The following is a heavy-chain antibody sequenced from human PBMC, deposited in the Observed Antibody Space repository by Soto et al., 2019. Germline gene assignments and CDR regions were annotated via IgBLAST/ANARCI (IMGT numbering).Heavy chain of an antibody. CDR2: ISWNSGSI. V-gene: IGHV3-9*01. D-gene: IGHD6-19*01. J-gene: IGHJ4*02. CDR1: GFTFDDYA. Sequence: EVPLVESGGGLVQPGRSLRLSCAASGFTFDDYAMHWVRQAPGKGLEWVSGISWNSGSIGYADSVKGRFTISRDNATTSLYLQMNRLRAEDTALYYCAKANLAVAGKLYFDYWGQGTLVTVSS. CDR3: AKANLAVAGKLYFDY.